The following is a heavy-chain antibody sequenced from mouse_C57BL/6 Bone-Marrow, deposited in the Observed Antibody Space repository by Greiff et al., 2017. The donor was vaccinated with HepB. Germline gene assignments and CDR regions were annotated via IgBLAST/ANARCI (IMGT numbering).Heavy chain of an antibody. Sequence: QVQLQQPGAELVKPGASVKMSCKASGYTFTSYWITWVKQRPGPGLEWIGDIYPGSGSTNYNEKFKSKATLTVDTSSSTAYMQLSSLTSEDSAVYYCARVLRYPARDYFDYWGQGTTLTVSS. J-gene: IGHJ2*01. CDR1: GYTFTSYW. D-gene: IGHD1-1*01. V-gene: IGHV1-55*01. CDR2: IYPGSGST. CDR3: ARVLRYPARDYFDY.